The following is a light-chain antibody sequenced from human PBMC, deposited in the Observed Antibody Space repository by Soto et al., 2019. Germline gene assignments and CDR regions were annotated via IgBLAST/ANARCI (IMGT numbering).Light chain of an antibody. CDR1: QSISIW. CDR3: QQYNSYSRT. J-gene: IGKJ1*01. Sequence: DIPMTQSPSPLSASVGDRGTITCRASQSISIWLAWYQQKPGKAPKILIYKASSLESGVPSRFSGSGSGTEFTLTISSLQPDDFATYYCQQYNSYSRTFGQGTKVDIK. V-gene: IGKV1-5*03. CDR2: KAS.